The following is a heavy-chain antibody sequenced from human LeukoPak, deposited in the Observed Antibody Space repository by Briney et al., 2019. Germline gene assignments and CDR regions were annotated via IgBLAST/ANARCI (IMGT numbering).Heavy chain of an antibody. Sequence: GGSLRLSCAASGFTFSSYSMNWVRQSPGKGLEWVSSISSSSSYIYYADSVKGRFTISRDNAKNSLYLQMSSLRAEDTAVYYCASKSSSSVTDYWGQGTLVTVSS. D-gene: IGHD6-6*01. J-gene: IGHJ4*02. CDR2: ISSSSSYI. V-gene: IGHV3-21*01. CDR1: GFTFSSYS. CDR3: ASKSSSSVTDY.